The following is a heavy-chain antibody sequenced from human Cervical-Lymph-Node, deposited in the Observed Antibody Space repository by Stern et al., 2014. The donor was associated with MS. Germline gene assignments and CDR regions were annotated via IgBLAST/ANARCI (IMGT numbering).Heavy chain of an antibody. CDR2: ISHDASNK. CDR1: GFTFSVYA. Sequence: QVQLGQSGGGVVQPGTSLRLSCAASGFTFSVYALYWVRQAPGKGLEWVAVISHDASNKSYADSMKGRFTISRDNSKNTLYLQMNSLRTEDTAVYYCASRYDYGDYIYWGQGTLVTVSS. J-gene: IGHJ4*02. V-gene: IGHV3-30-3*01. D-gene: IGHD4-17*01. CDR3: ASRYDYGDYIY.